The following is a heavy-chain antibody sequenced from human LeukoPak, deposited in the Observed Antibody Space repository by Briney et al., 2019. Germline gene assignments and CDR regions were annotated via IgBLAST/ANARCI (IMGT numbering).Heavy chain of an antibody. CDR2: IYSGGST. CDR1: GFTVSNNY. Sequence: GGSLRLSCAASGFTVSNNYMSWVRQAPGKGLEWVSVIYSGGSTYYADSVKGRFTISRDNSKNTLYLQMNSLRAEDTAVYYCASGAYSYYDILTDYWGQGTLVTVSS. D-gene: IGHD3-9*01. V-gene: IGHV3-53*05. J-gene: IGHJ4*02. CDR3: ASGAYSYYDILTDY.